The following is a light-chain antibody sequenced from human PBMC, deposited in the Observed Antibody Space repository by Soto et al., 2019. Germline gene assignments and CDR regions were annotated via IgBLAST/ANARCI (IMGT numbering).Light chain of an antibody. CDR2: DVS. CDR3: SSYTSGSTFYV. J-gene: IGLJ1*01. Sequence: SVLTQPASVSGSPGQSITISCTGTSSDIGGYNYVSWFQQHPGKAPKLMISDVSNRPSGVSNLFSGFKSGNTASLTISGLQAEDEADYYCSSYTSGSTFYVFGTGTKVTVL. CDR1: SSDIGGYNY. V-gene: IGLV2-14*01.